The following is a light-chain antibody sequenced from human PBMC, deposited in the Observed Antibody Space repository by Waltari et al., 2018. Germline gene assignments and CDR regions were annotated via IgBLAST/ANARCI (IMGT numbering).Light chain of an antibody. CDR2: DDS. CDR3: QVLDTSSDVVV. V-gene: IGLV3-21*02. Sequence: SYVLTQPPSVSVAPGQTARITCGGNNIGSKSVHGFQQKSGQAPVLVVYDDSDRPSGIPERFSGSNSGNTATLTISRVEAGDEADYYCQVLDTSSDVVVFGGGTKLTVL. CDR1: NIGSKS. J-gene: IGLJ2*01.